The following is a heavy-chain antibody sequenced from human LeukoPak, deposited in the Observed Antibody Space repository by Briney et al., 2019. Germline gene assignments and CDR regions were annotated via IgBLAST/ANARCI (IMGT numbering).Heavy chain of an antibody. Sequence: PGGSLRLSCAASGFTFSSYWMSWVRQAPGKGLEWVANIKQDGSEKYYVDSVKGRFTISRDNAKNSLYLQMNSLRAVDTAVYYCAREHFGVIHYYYYMDVWGKGTTVTVSS. CDR3: AREHFGVIHYYYYMDV. V-gene: IGHV3-7*01. CDR2: IKQDGSEK. J-gene: IGHJ6*03. CDR1: GFTFSSYW. D-gene: IGHD3-10*01.